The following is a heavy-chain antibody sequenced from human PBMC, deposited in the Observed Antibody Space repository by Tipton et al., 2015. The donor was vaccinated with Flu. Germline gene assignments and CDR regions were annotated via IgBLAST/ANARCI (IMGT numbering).Heavy chain of an antibody. V-gene: IGHV4-38-2*01. CDR3: ASHPPPRISVPAPIDN. CDR2: IHRSGNG. Sequence: LSCSVSGDSIAYPYFWGWIRQAPGKGLEWIGNIHRSGNGYYNPSLKSRVTMSVDSSKNQFSLRLTSVTAADTAVYYCASHPPPRISVPAPIDNWGQGTLVTVSS. D-gene: IGHD6-19*01. J-gene: IGHJ4*02. CDR1: GDSIAYPYF.